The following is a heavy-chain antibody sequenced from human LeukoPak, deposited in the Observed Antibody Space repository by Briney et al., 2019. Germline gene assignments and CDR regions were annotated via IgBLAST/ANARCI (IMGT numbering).Heavy chain of an antibody. CDR3: VRDLPVAAADF. V-gene: IGHV3-48*01. CDR1: GFTFSSYS. D-gene: IGHD6-13*01. Sequence: PGGSLRLSCAVSGFTFSSYSMNWVRRAPGKGLEWVSYISSSSSTIYYADSVKGRFTVSRDEAKNSLYLQMNSLRAEDTALYYCVRDLPVAAADFWGQGTLVTVSS. CDR2: ISSSSSTI. J-gene: IGHJ4*02.